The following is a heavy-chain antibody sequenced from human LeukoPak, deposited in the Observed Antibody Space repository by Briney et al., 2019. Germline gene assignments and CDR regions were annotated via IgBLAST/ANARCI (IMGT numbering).Heavy chain of an antibody. CDR1: GGSMSPYH. D-gene: IGHD6-19*01. J-gene: IGHJ4*02. CDR3: ARAVSGRFDY. CDR2: IYYSGST. V-gene: IGHV4-59*08. Sequence: PSETLSLTCTVSGGSMSPYHWGWIRQPPGEGLEWTGYIYYSGSTNYNPSLNSRVTISVDTSKNQFSLRLSSVTAADTAIYYCARAVSGRFDYWGQGTLDTVSS.